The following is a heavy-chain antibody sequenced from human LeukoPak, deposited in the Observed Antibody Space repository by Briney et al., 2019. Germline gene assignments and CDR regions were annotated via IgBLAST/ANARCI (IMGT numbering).Heavy chain of an antibody. CDR1: GYTFTGYY. D-gene: IGHD3-9*01. CDR3: ARDGYYDILTGYYRMVWFDP. Sequence: ASVKVSCKASGYTFTGYYMHWVRQAPGQGLEWMGWINPNSGGTNYAQKFQGRVTMTRDTSISTAYMELSRLRSDDTAVYYCARDGYYDILTGYYRMVWFDPWGQGTLVTVSS. V-gene: IGHV1-2*02. J-gene: IGHJ5*02. CDR2: INPNSGGT.